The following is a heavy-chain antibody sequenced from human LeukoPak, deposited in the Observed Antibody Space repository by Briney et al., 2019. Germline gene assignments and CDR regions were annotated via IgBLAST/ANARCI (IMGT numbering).Heavy chain of an antibody. J-gene: IGHJ5*02. V-gene: IGHV1-8*01. CDR1: GYTFTSYD. CDR3: ARSSVDTAMVALVHWFDP. D-gene: IGHD5-18*01. Sequence: SVKVSCKASGYTFTSYDINWVRQATGQGLVWMGWMNPNSGNTGYAQKFQGRVTMTRNTSISTAYMELSSLRSEDTAVYYCARSSVDTAMVALVHWFDPWGQGTLVTVSS. CDR2: MNPNSGNT.